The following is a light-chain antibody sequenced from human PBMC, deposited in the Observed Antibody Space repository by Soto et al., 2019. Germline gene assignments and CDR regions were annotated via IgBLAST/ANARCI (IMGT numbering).Light chain of an antibody. Sequence: QSALTQPASVSGSPGQSITISCTGTSSYVGAYSYVSCYQQYPGKAPKLLIYDVGALPSVISYLFSGSKSGKTAYLTISGLQAEDEADYYCSSYTAFTTYVFGRGTKVTVL. V-gene: IGLV2-14*03. CDR3: SSYTAFTTYV. CDR2: DVG. CDR1: SSYVGAYSY. J-gene: IGLJ1*01.